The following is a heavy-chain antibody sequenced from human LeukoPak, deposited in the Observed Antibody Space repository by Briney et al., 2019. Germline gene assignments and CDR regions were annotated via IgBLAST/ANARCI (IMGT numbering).Heavy chain of an antibody. J-gene: IGHJ4*02. CDR3: AKDRIVGATARLFDC. CDR1: GFTFSSYA. CDR2: ISGSGGST. D-gene: IGHD1-26*01. V-gene: IGHV3-23*01. Sequence: GGSLRLSCAASGFTFSSYAMSWVRQAPGKGLGWVSAISGSGGSTYYADSVKGRFTISRDNSKNTLYLQMNSLRAEDTAVYYCAKDRIVGATARLFDCWGQGTLVTVSS.